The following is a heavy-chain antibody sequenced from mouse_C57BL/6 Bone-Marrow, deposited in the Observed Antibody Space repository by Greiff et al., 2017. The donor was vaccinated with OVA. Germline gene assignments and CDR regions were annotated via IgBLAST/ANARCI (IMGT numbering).Heavy chain of an antibody. V-gene: IGHV14-4*01. CDR2: IDPENGDT. J-gene: IGHJ1*03. CDR3: TTGNWYFDV. CDR1: GFNIKDDY. D-gene: IGHD1-1*02. Sequence: VQLQQSGAELVRPGASVKLSCTASGFNIKDDYMHWVKQRPEQGLEWIGWIDPENGDTEYASKFQGKATITADTSSNTAYLQLSSLTSEDTAVYYCTTGNWYFDVWGTGTTVTVSS.